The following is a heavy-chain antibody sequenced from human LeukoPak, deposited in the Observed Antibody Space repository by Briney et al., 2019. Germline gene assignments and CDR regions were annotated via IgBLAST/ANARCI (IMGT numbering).Heavy chain of an antibody. Sequence: ASVKVSCKASGYTFTSYYMHWVRQAPGQGLEWMGIINPSGGSTSYARKFQGRVTMTRDTSTSTVYMELSSPRSEDTAVYYCARGLAAAGGFDPWGQGTLVTVSS. V-gene: IGHV1-46*01. J-gene: IGHJ5*02. D-gene: IGHD6-13*01. CDR1: GYTFTSYY. CDR2: INPSGGST. CDR3: ARGLAAAGGFDP.